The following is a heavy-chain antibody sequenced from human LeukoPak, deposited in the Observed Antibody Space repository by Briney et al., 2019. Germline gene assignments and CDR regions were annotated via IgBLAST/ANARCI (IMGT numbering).Heavy chain of an antibody. Sequence: GGSLRLYCAASGFTFSSYWMHWVRQAPGKGLVWVSRINSDGSSTSYADSVKGRFTISRDNAKNTLYLQMNSLRAEDTAVCYCARDGADIVVVPAANSYYYYYMDVWGKGTTVTVSS. CDR2: INSDGSST. V-gene: IGHV3-74*01. CDR3: ARDGADIVVVPAANSYYYYYMDV. D-gene: IGHD2-2*01. CDR1: GFTFSSYW. J-gene: IGHJ6*03.